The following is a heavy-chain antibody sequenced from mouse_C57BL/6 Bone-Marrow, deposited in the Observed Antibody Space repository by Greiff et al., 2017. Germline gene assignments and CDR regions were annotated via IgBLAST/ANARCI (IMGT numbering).Heavy chain of an antibody. J-gene: IGHJ1*03. D-gene: IGHD1-1*01. CDR1: GYSFTGYY. Sequence: EVQLQQSGPELVKPGASVKISCKASGYSFTGYYMNWVKQSPEKSLEWIGEINPSTGGTTYNQKFKAKATLTVDKSSSTASMQLKSLTSEDSAVYYCVYYSIWYFDGWGTGTTVTVSS. CDR2: INPSTGGT. V-gene: IGHV1-42*01. CDR3: VYYSIWYFDG.